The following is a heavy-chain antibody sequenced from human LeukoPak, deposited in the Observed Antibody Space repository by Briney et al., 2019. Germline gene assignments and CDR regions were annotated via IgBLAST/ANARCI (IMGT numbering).Heavy chain of an antibody. Sequence: PGGSLRLSCAASGFTFSSYAMSWVRQAPGKGLEWVSAISGSGGSTYYADSVKGRFTISRDNSKNTLYLQMNSLRAEDTAVYYCAKDLRIFGVVMGFDPWGQGTLVTVSS. D-gene: IGHD3-3*01. CDR1: GFTFSSYA. CDR2: ISGSGGST. CDR3: AKDLRIFGVVMGFDP. V-gene: IGHV3-23*01. J-gene: IGHJ5*02.